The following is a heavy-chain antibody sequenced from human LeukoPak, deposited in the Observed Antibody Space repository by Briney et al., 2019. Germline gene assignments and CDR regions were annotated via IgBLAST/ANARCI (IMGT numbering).Heavy chain of an antibody. CDR2: ISAYNGNT. CDR3: ARATTTYYDFWRDRRDAFDI. D-gene: IGHD3-3*01. V-gene: IGHV1-18*01. Sequence: ASVKVSCKASGYTFTSYGISWVRQAPGQGLEWMGWISAYNGNTNYAQKLQGGVTMTTDTSTSTAYMELRSLRSDDTAVYYCARATTTYYDFWRDRRDAFDIWGQGTMVTVSS. CDR1: GYTFTSYG. J-gene: IGHJ3*02.